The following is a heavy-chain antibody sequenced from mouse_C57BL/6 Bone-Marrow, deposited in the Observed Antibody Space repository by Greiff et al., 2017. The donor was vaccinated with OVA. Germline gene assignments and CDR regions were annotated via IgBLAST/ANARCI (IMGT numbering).Heavy chain of an antibody. J-gene: IGHJ2*01. V-gene: IGHV1-9*01. CDR2: ILPGSGSS. Sequence: QVQLQQSGAELMKPGASVKLSCKATGYTFTGYWIEWVKQSPGHGLEWIGEILPGSGSSNYNDKAKGRATFTADTSSHTAYMQLSSLTTVDSAIYYCARGDYFDYWGQGTTLTVSS. CDR3: ARGDYFDY. CDR1: GYTFTGYW.